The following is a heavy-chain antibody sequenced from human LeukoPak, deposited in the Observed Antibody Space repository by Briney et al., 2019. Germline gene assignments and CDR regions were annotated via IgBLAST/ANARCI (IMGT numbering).Heavy chain of an antibody. J-gene: IGHJ4*02. D-gene: IGHD3-10*01. Sequence: GGSLRLSCAASGFTFSSYGMHWVRQAPGKGLEWVAFIRYDGSDKYYGDSVKGRFTISGDKSKNTLYLQMNSLRVEDTAVYYCAKIPPTYGSGTNFDYWGQGTLVTVSS. CDR3: AKIPPTYGSGTNFDY. V-gene: IGHV3-30*02. CDR2: IRYDGSDK. CDR1: GFTFSSYG.